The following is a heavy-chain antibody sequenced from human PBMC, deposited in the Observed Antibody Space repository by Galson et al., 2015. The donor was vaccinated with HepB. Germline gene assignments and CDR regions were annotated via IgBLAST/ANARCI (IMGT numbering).Heavy chain of an antibody. V-gene: IGHV3-23*01. Sequence: SLRLSCAASGFTFSSYAMSWVRQAPGKGLEWVSAISGSGGSTYYADSVKGRFTISRDNSKNTLYLQMNSLRAEDTAVYYCAKGLAVRGYCSGGSCYYLDYWGQGTLVTVSS. CDR3: AKGLAVRGYCSGGSCYYLDY. J-gene: IGHJ4*02. D-gene: IGHD2-15*01. CDR1: GFTFSSYA. CDR2: ISGSGGST.